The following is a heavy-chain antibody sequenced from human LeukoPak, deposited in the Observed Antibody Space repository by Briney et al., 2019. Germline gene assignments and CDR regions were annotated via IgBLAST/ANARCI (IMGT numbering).Heavy chain of an antibody. V-gene: IGHV4-34*01. CDR3: ASRFWSGYYYSDY. Sequence: PSETLSLTCAVYGGSFSGYYWSWIRQPPGKGLEWIGEINHSGGTNYNPSLKSRVTISVDTSKNQFSLKLSSVTAADTAVYYCASRFWSGYYYSDYWGQGTLVTVSS. D-gene: IGHD3-3*01. CDR1: GGSFSGYY. CDR2: INHSGGT. J-gene: IGHJ4*02.